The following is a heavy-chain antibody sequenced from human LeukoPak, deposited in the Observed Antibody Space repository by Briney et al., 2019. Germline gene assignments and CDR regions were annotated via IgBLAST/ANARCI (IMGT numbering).Heavy chain of an antibody. J-gene: IGHJ4*02. V-gene: IGHV3-64*02. CDR2: ISYNGGST. D-gene: IGHD6-13*01. CDR3: ARRAAADSFYSDY. Sequence: GGSLRLSCAASGFTFSSYPMHWVRQAPGKGLEYVSAISYNGGSTYYADSVKGRFTISRDNSKNTLYLQMGSLRAEDMAVYYCARRAAADSFYSDYWGQGTLVTVSS. CDR1: GFTFSSYP.